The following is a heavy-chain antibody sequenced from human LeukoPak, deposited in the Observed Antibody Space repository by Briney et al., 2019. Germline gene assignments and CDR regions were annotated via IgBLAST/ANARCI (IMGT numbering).Heavy chain of an antibody. J-gene: IGHJ1*01. D-gene: IGHD5-12*01. Sequence: PGGSPRLSCAASGFTFSSYEMKWVRQAPGKGLEWISYISPDGSTIYYADSVKGRFTISRDNAKNSLYLQMNSLRDEDTAVYYCARDRYALQYWGQGTLVTVSS. CDR1: GFTFSSYE. CDR3: ARDRYALQY. CDR2: ISPDGSTI. V-gene: IGHV3-48*03.